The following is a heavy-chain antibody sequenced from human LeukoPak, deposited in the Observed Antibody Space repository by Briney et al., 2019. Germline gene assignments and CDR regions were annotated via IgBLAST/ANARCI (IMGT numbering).Heavy chain of an antibody. CDR1: GNTFSSYI. CDR3: ARDIGPISWNYWWYYYYYMDV. D-gene: IGHD1-7*01. V-gene: IGHV1-2*02. CDR2: INPNSGGT. Sequence: VASVKVSCKASGNTFSSYIITWVRQAPGQGLEWMGWINPNSGGTNYAQKFQGRVTMTRDTSISTAYMELSRLRSDDTAVYYCARDIGPISWNYWWYYYYYMDVWGKGTTVTVSS. J-gene: IGHJ6*03.